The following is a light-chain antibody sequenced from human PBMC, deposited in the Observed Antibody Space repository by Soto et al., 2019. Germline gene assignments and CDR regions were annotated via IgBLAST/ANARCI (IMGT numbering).Light chain of an antibody. CDR2: TNN. Sequence: QSVLTQPPSVSGSPGQRVTISCTGSSSNIVAGYNVHWYQQLPGAVPKLVIYTNNNRPSGVPDRFSGSKSCASGSLVIAGLQAEDEDDYYCQSFGSSRTATVFGGGTKLTVL. V-gene: IGLV1-40*01. J-gene: IGLJ3*02. CDR3: QSFGSSRTATV. CDR1: SSNIVAGYN.